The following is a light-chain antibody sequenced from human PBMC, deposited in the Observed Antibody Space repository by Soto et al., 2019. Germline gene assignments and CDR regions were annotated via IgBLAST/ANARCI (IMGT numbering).Light chain of an antibody. Sequence: EIVLTQSPGTLSLSPGERATLSCRASQSVSSSYLAWYQQKPGQAPRLLIYGASIRATGFPDRFSGSGSGTDFTLTISRLEPEDFAVYYCQQYGTSRITFGQGTRLEIK. V-gene: IGKV3-20*01. CDR3: QQYGTSRIT. J-gene: IGKJ5*01. CDR2: GAS. CDR1: QSVSSSY.